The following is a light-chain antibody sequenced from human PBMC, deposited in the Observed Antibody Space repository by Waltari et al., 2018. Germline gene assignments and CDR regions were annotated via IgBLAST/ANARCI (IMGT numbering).Light chain of an antibody. V-gene: IGLV3-25*03. CDR2: KDT. CDR3: QAADSSGTSVI. CDR1: SLLNVY. Sequence: SPALTQPPSVSVSPGQTARINCSGDSLLNVYAYWYQQKPGQAPGLLIYKDTERPSGTPERLSGSSSGTTVTLTISGVQAEDEADYFCQAADSSGTSVIFGGGTKLTVL. J-gene: IGLJ2*01.